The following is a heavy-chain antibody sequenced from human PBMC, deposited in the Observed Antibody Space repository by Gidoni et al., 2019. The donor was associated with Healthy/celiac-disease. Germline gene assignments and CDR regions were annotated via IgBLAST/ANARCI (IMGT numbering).Heavy chain of an antibody. J-gene: IGHJ4*02. CDR2: IYTSGST. CDR1: GRSISSGSYY. D-gene: IGHD6-13*01. Sequence: QVQLQESGPGLVKPSQTLSLTCTVSGRSISSGSYYWSWIRPPAGKGLEWIGRIYTSGSTNYNPSLKSRVTISVDTSKNQFSLKLSSVTAADTAVYYCAREGSTYRYYFDYWGQGTLVTVSS. V-gene: IGHV4-61*02. CDR3: AREGSTYRYYFDY.